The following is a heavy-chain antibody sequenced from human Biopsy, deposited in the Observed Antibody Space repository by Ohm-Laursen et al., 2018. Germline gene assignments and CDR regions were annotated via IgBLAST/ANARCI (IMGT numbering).Heavy chain of an antibody. Sequence: SQTLSLTCNVSGGSLSLSYWSWIRQPPGKGLEWIGYIYSSGGTDYNPSLKSRVTISLDTSKNQFSLTLTSVTVAGTAIYYCARRPYTRDNWFDPWGQGTLVTVSS. CDR3: ARRPYTRDNWFDP. CDR2: IYSSGGT. CDR1: GGSLSLSY. J-gene: IGHJ5*02. D-gene: IGHD2-2*01. V-gene: IGHV4-4*08.